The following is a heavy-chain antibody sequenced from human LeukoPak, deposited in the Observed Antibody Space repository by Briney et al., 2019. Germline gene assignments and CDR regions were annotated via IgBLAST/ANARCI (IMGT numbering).Heavy chain of an antibody. J-gene: IGHJ4*02. CDR2: VYYSGTT. Sequence: SETLSLTCTVSGGSISSSGYYWAWVRQPPGKGLEWIGNVYYSGTTDYNPSLESRVTIFVDTSKSQFSLRVRSVTAADTAVYYCAGRRAPGTGFFDYWGQGALVTVSS. V-gene: IGHV4-39*01. D-gene: IGHD3/OR15-3a*01. CDR1: GGSISSSGYY. CDR3: AGRRAPGTGFFDY.